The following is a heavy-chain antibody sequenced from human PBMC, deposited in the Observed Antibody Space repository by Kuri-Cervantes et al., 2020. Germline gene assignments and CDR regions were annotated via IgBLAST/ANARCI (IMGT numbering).Heavy chain of an antibody. J-gene: IGHJ4*02. CDR2: ISSSSSTI. Sequence: GESLKISCAASGFTFSSYSMNWVRQAPGKGLEWVSYISSSSSTIYYADSVKGRFTISRDNAKNSLYLQMNSLRSEDTAVYYCARVFYYYGSGSPDLDYWGQGTLVTVSS. CDR1: GFTFSSYS. D-gene: IGHD3-10*01. CDR3: ARVFYYYGSGSPDLDY. V-gene: IGHV3-48*01.